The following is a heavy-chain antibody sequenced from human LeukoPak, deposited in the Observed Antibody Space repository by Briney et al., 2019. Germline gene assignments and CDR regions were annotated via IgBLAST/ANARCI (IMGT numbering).Heavy chain of an antibody. J-gene: IGHJ4*02. CDR2: IWYDGSNK. Sequence: GGSLRLSCAASGFTFSSYGMHWVRQAPGKGLEWVAVIWYDGSNKYHADSVKGRFTISRDNSKNTLYLQMNSLRAEDTAVYYCARDRGGDFGNYFDYWGQGTLVTVSS. CDR3: ARDRGGDFGNYFDY. V-gene: IGHV3-33*01. CDR1: GFTFSSYG. D-gene: IGHD2-21*02.